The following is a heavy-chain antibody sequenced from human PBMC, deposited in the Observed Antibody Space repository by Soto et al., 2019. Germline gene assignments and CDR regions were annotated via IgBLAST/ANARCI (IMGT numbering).Heavy chain of an antibody. V-gene: IGHV6-1*01. D-gene: IGHD3-3*01. Sequence: SQTLSLTCAISGDSVSGNIVAWNWIRQSPSRGLEWLGRTYYRSKWYNDYAVSVKSRITINPDASKNQFSLQLNSVPNEDKAVYYCSRGYVFWSGYSYYYYGMDVWGQGTTVTVSS. CDR2: TYYRSKWYN. CDR3: SRGYVFWSGYSYYYYGMDV. J-gene: IGHJ6*02. CDR1: GDSVSGNIVA.